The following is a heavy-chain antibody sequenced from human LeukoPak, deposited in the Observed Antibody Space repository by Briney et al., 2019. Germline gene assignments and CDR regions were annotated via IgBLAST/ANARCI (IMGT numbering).Heavy chain of an antibody. Sequence: GGSLRLSCAASGFTFSSYSMNWVRQAPGKGLEWVSSISSSSSYIYYADSVKGRFTISRDNAKNSLYLQMNSPRAEDTAVYYCARWLPAACVPDYWGQGTLVTVSS. CDR1: GFTFSSYS. CDR3: ARWLPAACVPDY. J-gene: IGHJ4*02. CDR2: ISSSSSYI. D-gene: IGHD2-2*01. V-gene: IGHV3-21*01.